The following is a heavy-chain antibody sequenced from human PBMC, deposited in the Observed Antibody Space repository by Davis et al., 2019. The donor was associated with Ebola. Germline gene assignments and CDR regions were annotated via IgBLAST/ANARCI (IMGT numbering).Heavy chain of an antibody. V-gene: IGHV4-30-4*01. J-gene: IGHJ5*02. CDR2: ISNRRST. CDR1: GGSISSGNFY. CDR3: ARAGYGDNNWFDP. D-gene: IGHD4-17*01. Sequence: PSETLSLTCNVSGGSISSGNFYWSWLRQPPGKGLEWIGYISNRRSTYYKPSLQSRVSISLDTSKNQFFLSLRSVTAADTAVYYCARAGYGDNNWFDPWGQGTLVTVSS.